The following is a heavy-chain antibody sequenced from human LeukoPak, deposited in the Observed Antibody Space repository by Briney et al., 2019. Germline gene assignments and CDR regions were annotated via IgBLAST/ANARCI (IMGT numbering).Heavy chain of an antibody. CDR1: GFTFSNYW. Sequence: GGSLRLSCAASGFTFSNYWMSWVRQAPGRGLEWVANIEPDGSAQYYVDSVKGRFTISRDNAKNSLYLQMNSLRVEDTAVYYCARGGGRDPFNVAYWGQGTLVTVSS. CDR2: IEPDGSAQ. V-gene: IGHV3-7*04. CDR3: ARGGGRDPFNVAY. D-gene: IGHD3-10*01. J-gene: IGHJ4*02.